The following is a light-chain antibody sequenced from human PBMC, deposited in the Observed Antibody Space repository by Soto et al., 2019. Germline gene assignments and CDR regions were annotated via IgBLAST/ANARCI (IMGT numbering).Light chain of an antibody. CDR1: QSVTSIY. J-gene: IGKJ2*01. V-gene: IGKV3-20*01. Sequence: EIVLTQSPGTLSLSPGKKPTLSCRARQSVTSIYLAWYQQRAGQTPRLLIYGASRRATSIPDRFSGAGSGTDFTLTISRLEPEDFAVYYCHQYGRSPPGTFGQGTRLDLK. CDR3: HQYGRSPPGT. CDR2: GAS.